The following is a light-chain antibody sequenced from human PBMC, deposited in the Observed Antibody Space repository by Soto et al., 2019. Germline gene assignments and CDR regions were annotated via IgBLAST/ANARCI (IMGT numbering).Light chain of an antibody. J-gene: IGLJ1*01. CDR1: SSDVGGYNY. CDR3: SSYTSTSTRV. Sequence: QSVLTQPAFVSGSPGQSITISCTGTSSDVGGYNYVSWYQHPPGKALKLMISEVSNRPSGVSNRFSGSKSGNTASLTISGLQAEDEADYYCSSYTSTSTRVFGTGTKVTVL. CDR2: EVS. V-gene: IGLV2-14*01.